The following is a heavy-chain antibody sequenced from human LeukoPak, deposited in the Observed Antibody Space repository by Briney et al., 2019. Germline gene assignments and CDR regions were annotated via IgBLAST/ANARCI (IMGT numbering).Heavy chain of an antibody. Sequence: GGSLRLSCAASGFTFSSYSMNWVRQAPGKGLEWVSSISSSSSYIYYADSVKGRFTISRDNAKNSLYLQMNSLRAEDTAVYHCARYIAVAANDAFDIWGQGTMVTVSS. CDR2: ISSSSSYI. V-gene: IGHV3-21*01. D-gene: IGHD6-19*01. CDR1: GFTFSSYS. J-gene: IGHJ3*02. CDR3: ARYIAVAANDAFDI.